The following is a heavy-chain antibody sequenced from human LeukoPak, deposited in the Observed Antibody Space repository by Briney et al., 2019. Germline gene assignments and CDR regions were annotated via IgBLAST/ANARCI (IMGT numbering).Heavy chain of an antibody. D-gene: IGHD2-2*01. CDR3: ARDLVQDIVVVPAAAWFDP. J-gene: IGHJ5*02. Sequence: ASVKVSCKASGYTFTSYGISWVRQAPGQGLEWMGWISAYNGNTNYAQKLQGRVTMTTDTSTSTAYMELRSLRSDDTAVYYCARDLVQDIVVVPAAAWFDPWGQGTLVTVSS. CDR2: ISAYNGNT. V-gene: IGHV1-18*01. CDR1: GYTFTSYG.